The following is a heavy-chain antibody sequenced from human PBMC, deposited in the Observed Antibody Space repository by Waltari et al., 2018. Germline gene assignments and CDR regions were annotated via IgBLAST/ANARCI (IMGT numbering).Heavy chain of an antibody. Sequence: EVQLVQSGGGLVQPGGSLRLSCEASGFIFRNYFMTWVRQAPGKGLKWVANINADGSEEFYLDSVKGRFTISRDTSKDTVHLQMNGLRAEDTAVYYCATPFYNWDDPLHSWGQGTLVTVSS. CDR2: INADGSEE. V-gene: IGHV3-7*03. CDR3: ATPFYNWDDPLHS. CDR1: GFIFRNYF. J-gene: IGHJ4*02. D-gene: IGHD1-20*01.